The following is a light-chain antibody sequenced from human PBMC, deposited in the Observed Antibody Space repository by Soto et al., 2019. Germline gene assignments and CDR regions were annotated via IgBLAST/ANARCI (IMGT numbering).Light chain of an antibody. Sequence: QSVLTQPPSVSGAPGQRVTISCTGSSSNIGAGYDVHWYQQLPGTAPKLLIYGNSIRPSGVPDRFSGSKSGTSASLAITGLQAEDEADYYCQSFDSSLGGWVFGGGTKLTVL. CDR2: GNS. J-gene: IGLJ3*02. CDR3: QSFDSSLGGWV. CDR1: SSNIGAGYD. V-gene: IGLV1-40*01.